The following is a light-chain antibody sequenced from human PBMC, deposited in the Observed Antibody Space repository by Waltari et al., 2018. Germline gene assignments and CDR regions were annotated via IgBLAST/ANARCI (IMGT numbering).Light chain of an antibody. CDR3: QQYGSSPYT. Sequence: EIVLTQAPGTLSLSPGERATLSCRASPGGSSSYLAWYQQKPGQAPRLLIYGASSRATGIPDRFSGSGSGTDFTLTISRLEPEDFAVYYCQQYGSSPYTFGQGTKLEIK. V-gene: IGKV3-20*01. J-gene: IGKJ2*01. CDR2: GAS. CDR1: PGGSSSY.